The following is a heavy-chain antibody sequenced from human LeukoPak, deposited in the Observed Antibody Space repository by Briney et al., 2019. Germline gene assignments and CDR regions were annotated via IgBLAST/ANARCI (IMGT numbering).Heavy chain of an antibody. J-gene: IGHJ4*02. CDR2: IYPGDSDT. CDR3: ARAEKPDCGGDCSLDY. Sequence: GESLKISCKGSGYSFTSYWIGWVRQMPGKGLEWMGIIYPGDSDTRYSPSFQGQVTISADKSISTAYLQWSSLKASDTAMYYCARAEKPDCGGDCSLDYWGQGTLVTVSS. V-gene: IGHV5-51*01. D-gene: IGHD2-21*02. CDR1: GYSFTSYW.